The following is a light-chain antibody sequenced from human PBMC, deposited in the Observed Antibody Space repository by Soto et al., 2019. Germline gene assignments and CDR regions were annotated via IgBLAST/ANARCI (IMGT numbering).Light chain of an antibody. J-gene: IGLJ2*01. CDR2: EVS. CDR1: SSDVGAYNY. V-gene: IGLV2-14*01. CDR3: SSYTSSSIVV. Sequence: QSALTQPASVSGSLGQSITISCTGTSSDVGAYNYVSWYQQHPDKAPKLMIYEVSNRPSGISNRFSGSKSGNTASLTISGLQAEDEAEYYCSSYTSSSIVVFGGGTKVTVL.